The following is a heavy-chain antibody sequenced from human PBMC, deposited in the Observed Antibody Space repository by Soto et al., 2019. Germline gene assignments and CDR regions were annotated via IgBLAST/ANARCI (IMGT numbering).Heavy chain of an antibody. CDR2: INPSGGST. CDR3: ARGWVVGAGNPEEYFQH. J-gene: IGHJ1*01. D-gene: IGHD2-15*01. V-gene: IGHV1-46*03. CDR1: GYTFTSYY. Sequence: ASVKVSFKASGYTFTSYYMHWVRQAPGQGLEWMGIINPSGGSTSYAQKFQGRVTMTRDTSTSTVYMELSSLRSEDTAVYYCARGWVVGAGNPEEYFQHWGQGTLVTGSS.